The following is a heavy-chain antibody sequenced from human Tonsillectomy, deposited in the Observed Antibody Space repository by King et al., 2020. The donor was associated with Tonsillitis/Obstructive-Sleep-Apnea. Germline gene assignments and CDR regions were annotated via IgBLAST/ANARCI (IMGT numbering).Heavy chain of an antibody. D-gene: IGHD6-6*01. CDR2: IYWDDDE. J-gene: IGHJ4*02. Sequence: TLQESAPTLVKPPETLTLTCTFSGVSLSTSGVGVGWIRQTPGKALEWLATIYWDDDEPYSPSQRSSLSITKDTSKNQVVLTVTNMDPVDTGTYYCAHTWYGSSSLGYFDHWGQGTLVTVSS. CDR3: AHTWYGSSSLGYFDH. CDR1: GVSLSTSGVG. V-gene: IGHV2-5*02.